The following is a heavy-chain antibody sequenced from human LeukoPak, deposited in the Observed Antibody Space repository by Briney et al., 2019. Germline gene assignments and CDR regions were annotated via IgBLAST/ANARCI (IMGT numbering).Heavy chain of an antibody. Sequence: GSSVKVSCKASGGTFSSYAISWVRQAPGQGLEWMGWISAYNGNTNYAQKLQGRVTMTTDTSTSTAYMELRSLRSDDTAVYYCARDLSSSTSFYYYYGMDVWGQGTTVTVSS. CDR2: ISAYNGNT. D-gene: IGHD2-2*01. V-gene: IGHV1-18*01. J-gene: IGHJ6*02. CDR3: ARDLSSSTSFYYYYGMDV. CDR1: GGTFSSYA.